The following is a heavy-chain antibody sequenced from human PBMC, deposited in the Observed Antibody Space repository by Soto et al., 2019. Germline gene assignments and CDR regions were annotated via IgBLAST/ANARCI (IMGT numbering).Heavy chain of an antibody. Sequence: PSETLSLTCTVSGGSISSGGYYWSWIRQHPGKGLEWIGYIYYSGSTYYNPSLKSRVTISVDTSKNQFSLKLSSVTAADTAVYYCARLVGFGGVIPASSWFDPWGQGTLVTVSS. J-gene: IGHJ5*02. CDR2: IYYSGST. CDR3: ARLVGFGGVIPASSWFDP. D-gene: IGHD3-16*02. CDR1: GGSISSGGYY. V-gene: IGHV4-31*03.